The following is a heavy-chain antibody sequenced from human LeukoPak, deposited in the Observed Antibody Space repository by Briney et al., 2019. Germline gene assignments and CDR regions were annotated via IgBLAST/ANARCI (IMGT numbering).Heavy chain of an antibody. D-gene: IGHD3-16*01. CDR1: GFSFSSYS. CDR3: AILGGNLAY. J-gene: IGHJ4*02. Sequence: GGSLRLSCAASGFSFSSYSMHWVRQAPGKGLEWVSVISCSGGSKYYADSVKGRVTISRDNSRNTLYLQMISLRADDTAVYYCAILGGNLAYWGQGTLVAVSS. V-gene: IGHV3-23*01. CDR2: ISCSGGSK.